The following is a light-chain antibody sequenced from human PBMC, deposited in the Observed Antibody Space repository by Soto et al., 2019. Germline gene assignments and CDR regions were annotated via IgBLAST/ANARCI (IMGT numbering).Light chain of an antibody. V-gene: IGLV2-14*01. CDR3: SSFTSTNTVL. J-gene: IGLJ2*01. Sequence: QSALTQPASVSGSPGQSITISCTGTSSDVGGYNYVSWYQQHPGKAPKLMIYNVSNRPSGVSNRFSGSKSGNTASLTISGLQGEDVGHYYCSSFTSTNTVLFGGGTKVTVL. CDR2: NVS. CDR1: SSDVGGYNY.